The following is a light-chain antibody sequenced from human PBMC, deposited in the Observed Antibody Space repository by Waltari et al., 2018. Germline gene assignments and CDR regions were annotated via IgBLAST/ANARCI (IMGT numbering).Light chain of an antibody. CDR1: QDISNY. Sequence: DVQLTQSPSSLSASVGDRVTITCQASQDISNYLNWYQQKPGKAPNLMIYGASNLETGVPSRFSGSGSGTDFTFTISSLQPEDIATYYCQHYDDLPLSFGGGTKVDIK. J-gene: IGKJ4*01. V-gene: IGKV1-33*01. CDR2: GAS. CDR3: QHYDDLPLS.